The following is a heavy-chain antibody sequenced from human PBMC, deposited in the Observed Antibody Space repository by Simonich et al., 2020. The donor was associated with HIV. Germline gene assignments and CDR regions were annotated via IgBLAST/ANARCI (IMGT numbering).Heavy chain of an antibody. Sequence: QVQLVESGGGVVQPGRSLRLSCAASGFTFSSYAMHWVRQAPGKGLEWVAVISYDGSNKYYADSVKGRFTSSRGNSKNTLYLQMNSLRAEDTAVYYCARVGVGATRDAFDIWGQGTMVTVSS. CDR3: ARVGVGATRDAFDI. CDR1: GFTFSSYA. J-gene: IGHJ3*02. V-gene: IGHV3-30*07. CDR2: ISYDGSNK. D-gene: IGHD3-10*01.